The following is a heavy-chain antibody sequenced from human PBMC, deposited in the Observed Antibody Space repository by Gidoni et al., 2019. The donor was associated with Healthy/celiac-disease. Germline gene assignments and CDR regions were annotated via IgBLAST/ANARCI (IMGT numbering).Heavy chain of an antibody. D-gene: IGHD3-10*01. Sequence: EVQLVESGGGLVQPGGSLRLSCAASGFTFSSYWMSWVRQAPGKGLEWVANIKQDGSEKDYVDSVKGRFTISRDNAKNSLYLQMNSLRAEDTAVYYCAREAGITMVRGVIPEWGQGTLVTVSS. CDR2: IKQDGSEK. J-gene: IGHJ4*02. CDR3: AREAGITMVRGVIPE. CDR1: GFTFSSYW. V-gene: IGHV3-7*03.